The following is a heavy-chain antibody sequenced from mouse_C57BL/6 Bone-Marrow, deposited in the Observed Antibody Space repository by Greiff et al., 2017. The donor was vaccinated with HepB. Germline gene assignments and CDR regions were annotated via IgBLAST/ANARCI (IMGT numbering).Heavy chain of an antibody. J-gene: IGHJ1*03. CDR1: GYTFTDYN. D-gene: IGHD1-1*01. CDR3: ARSEGYYGSSHWYFGV. V-gene: IGHV1-18*01. CDR2: INPNNGGT. Sequence: EVQLQQSGPELVKPGASVKIPCKASGYTFTDYNMDWVKQSHGKSLEWIGDINPNNGGTIDNQKFKGKATLTVDKSSSTAYMALRSLTSEDTAVYYCARSEGYYGSSHWYFGVWGTGTTVTVSS.